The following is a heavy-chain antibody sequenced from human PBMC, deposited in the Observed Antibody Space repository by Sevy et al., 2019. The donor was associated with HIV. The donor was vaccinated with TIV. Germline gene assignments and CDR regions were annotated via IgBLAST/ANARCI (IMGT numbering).Heavy chain of an antibody. CDR1: GGSFSGYY. CDR2: INHSGST. D-gene: IGHD2-15*01. CDR3: ARGDIVVVVAAIYYYGIDV. J-gene: IGHJ6*02. Sequence: SETLSLTCAVYGGSFSGYYWSWIRQPPGKGLEWIGEINHSGSTNYNPSLKSRVTISVDTSKNQFSLKLSSVTAADTAVYYCARGDIVVVVAAIYYYGIDVWGQGTTVTVSS. V-gene: IGHV4-34*01.